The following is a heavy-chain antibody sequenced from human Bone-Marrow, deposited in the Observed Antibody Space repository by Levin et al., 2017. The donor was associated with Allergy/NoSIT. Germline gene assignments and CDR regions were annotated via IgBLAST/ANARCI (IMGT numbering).Heavy chain of an antibody. Sequence: GESLKISCAASGFTFSSYWMSWVRQAPGKGLEWVANIKQDGSEKHYVDSVKGRFTISRDNAKNSLYLQMNSLRGEDTAVYYCAAGQQMGYWGQGTLVTVST. V-gene: IGHV3-7*01. CDR1: GFTFSSYW. J-gene: IGHJ4*02. D-gene: IGHD6-13*01. CDR2: IKQDGSEK. CDR3: AAGQQMGY.